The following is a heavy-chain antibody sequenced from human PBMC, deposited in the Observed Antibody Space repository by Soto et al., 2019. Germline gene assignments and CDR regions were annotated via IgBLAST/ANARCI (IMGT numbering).Heavy chain of an antibody. CDR1: GFTFGSYA. CDR3: ATDSFRSGIAVAGNY. Sequence: EVQLLESGGGLVQPGGSLRLSCAASGFTFGSYAMTWVRQAPGKGLEWVSAISFGGGSTYYADSVKGRFTISRDNSKNTLYLQMTSLRAEDTAIYYCATDSFRSGIAVAGNYWGQGTLVTASS. CDR2: ISFGGGST. V-gene: IGHV3-23*01. J-gene: IGHJ4*02. D-gene: IGHD6-19*01.